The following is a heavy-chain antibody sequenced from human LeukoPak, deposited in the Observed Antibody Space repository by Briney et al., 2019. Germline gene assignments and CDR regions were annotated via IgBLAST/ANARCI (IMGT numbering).Heavy chain of an antibody. CDR1: GFTFSSYW. CDR3: ARDLSGVTGYTYGRGIDY. D-gene: IGHD5-18*01. Sequence: QSGGSPRLSCAASGFTFSSYWMSWVRQAPGKGLEWVANIKKDGSEKYYVDSVKGRFTISRDNAKTSLYLQMNSLRAEDTAVYYCARDLSGVTGYTYGRGIDYWGQGTLVTVSS. V-gene: IGHV3-7*01. CDR2: IKKDGSEK. J-gene: IGHJ4*02.